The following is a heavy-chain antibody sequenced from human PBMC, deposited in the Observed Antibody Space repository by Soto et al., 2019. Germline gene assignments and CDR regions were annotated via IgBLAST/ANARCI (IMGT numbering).Heavy chain of an antibody. J-gene: IGHJ5*02. CDR2: IYPGDSDT. CDR1: GYSFTIYW. CDR3: ARYEYSSSHNWFDP. D-gene: IGHD6-6*01. V-gene: IGHV5-51*01. Sequence: GESLKISCKGSGYSFTIYWIGWVRQMPGKGLEWMGIIYPGDSDTRYSPSFQGQVTISADKSISTAYLQWSSLKASDTAMYYRARYEYSSSHNWFDPWGQGTLVTVSS.